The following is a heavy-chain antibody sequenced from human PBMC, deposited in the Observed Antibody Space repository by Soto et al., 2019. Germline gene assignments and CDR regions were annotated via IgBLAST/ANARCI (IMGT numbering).Heavy chain of an antibody. V-gene: IGHV1-69*13. J-gene: IGHJ3*02. Sequence: SVKVSCKASGGTFSSYAISWVRQAPGQGLEWMGGIIPIFGTANYAQKLQGRVTITADESTSTAYMELSSLRSEDTAVYYCAGVGSVITHNDAFDIWGRGTRVA. CDR3: AGVGSVITHNDAFDI. CDR2: IIPIFGTA. CDR1: GGTFSSYA. D-gene: IGHD3-10*01.